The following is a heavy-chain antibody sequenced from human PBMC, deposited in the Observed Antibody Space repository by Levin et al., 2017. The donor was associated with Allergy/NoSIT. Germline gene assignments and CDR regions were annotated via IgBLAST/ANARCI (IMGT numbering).Heavy chain of an antibody. CDR1: GFTFSNAW. CDR2: IKSKTDGGTT. Sequence: GGSLRLSCAASGFTFSNAWMSWVRQAPGKGLEWVGRIKSKTDGGTTDYAAPVKGRFTISRDDSKNTLYLQMNSLKTEDTAVYYCTTAIVGATKDYYGMDVWGQGNTVTVYS. D-gene: IGHD1-26*01. CDR3: TTAIVGATKDYYGMDV. J-gene: IGHJ6*02. V-gene: IGHV3-15*01.